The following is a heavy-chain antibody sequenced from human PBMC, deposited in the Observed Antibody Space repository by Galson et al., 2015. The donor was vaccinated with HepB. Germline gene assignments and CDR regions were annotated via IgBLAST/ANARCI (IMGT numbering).Heavy chain of an antibody. V-gene: IGHV1-8*01. CDR3: AITNFRLDY. D-gene: IGHD1-1*01. CDR1: GYTFTSYD. Sequence: SVKVSCKASGYTFTSYDINWVRQAPGQGLEWMGWMNPDTGYTGYAQKFQGRVTLTRNTSQSTAYMELSSLRGEDTAVYYCAITNFRLDYWGQGTLVTVSS. CDR2: MNPDTGYT. J-gene: IGHJ4*02.